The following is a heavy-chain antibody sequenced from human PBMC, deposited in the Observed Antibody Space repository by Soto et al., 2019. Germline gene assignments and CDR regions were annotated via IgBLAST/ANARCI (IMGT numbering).Heavy chain of an antibody. J-gene: IGHJ4*02. CDR3: TRGPRPSSAGTGAY. V-gene: IGHV3-74*01. D-gene: IGHD3-10*01. Sequence: PGGSLRLSCAASGFAFDSYWMHWVRQVPGERPVWVSRIDYDGTTTTYADFVKGRFTISRDNAKNTLYLQMNNLRAEDTAVYYCTRGPRPSSAGTGAYWDQGTQVTVSS. CDR1: GFAFDSYW. CDR2: IDYDGTTT.